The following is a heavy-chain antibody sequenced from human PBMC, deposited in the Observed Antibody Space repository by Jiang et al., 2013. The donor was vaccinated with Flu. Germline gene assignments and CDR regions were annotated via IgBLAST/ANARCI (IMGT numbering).Heavy chain of an antibody. Sequence: EWMGWINTNTGNPTYAQGFTGRFVFSLDTSVSTAYLQISSLKAEDTAVYYCARGEVLRFLEWSNHYYYGMDVWGQGTTVTVSS. CDR3: ARGEVLRFLEWSNHYYYGMDV. V-gene: IGHV7-4-1*02. D-gene: IGHD3-3*01. CDR2: INTNTGNP. J-gene: IGHJ6*02.